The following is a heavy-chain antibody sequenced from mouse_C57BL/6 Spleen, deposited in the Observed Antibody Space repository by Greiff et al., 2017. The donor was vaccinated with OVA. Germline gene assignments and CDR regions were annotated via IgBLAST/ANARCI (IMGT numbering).Heavy chain of an antibody. CDR1: GFSLTSYG. Sequence: VMLVESGPGLVKPSQSLSITCTVSGFSLTSYGVHWVRQDPGQGQEGRVVIWSGGSTDDNTAFISRLSISKDNSKSQVFFKMNSPQADDTAIYYCARNVGSSLYYAMDYWGQGTSVTVSS. CDR3: ARNVGSSLYYAMDY. D-gene: IGHD1-1*01. J-gene: IGHJ4*01. V-gene: IGHV2-2*01. CDR2: IWSGGST.